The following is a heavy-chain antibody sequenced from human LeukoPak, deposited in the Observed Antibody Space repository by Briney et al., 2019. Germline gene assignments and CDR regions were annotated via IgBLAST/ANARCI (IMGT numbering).Heavy chain of an antibody. J-gene: IGHJ4*02. Sequence: SETLSLTCTVSGDSISSSAYWSWIRQPAGKGLELIGRVYPPGNTDYNPSHRSRATISIDTSKNQFSLRLTSVTAADTAMYYCARGVGGYATYYRDHWGQGTLVTVSS. CDR3: ARGVGGYATYYRDH. D-gene: IGHD2-2*01. CDR1: GDSISSSAY. V-gene: IGHV4-38-2*02. CDR2: VYPPGNT.